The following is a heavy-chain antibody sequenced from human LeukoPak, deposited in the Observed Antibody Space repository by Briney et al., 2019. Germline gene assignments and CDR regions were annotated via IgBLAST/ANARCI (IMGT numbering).Heavy chain of an antibody. CDR3: ARSAVAGNDY. D-gene: IGHD6-19*01. J-gene: IGHJ4*02. V-gene: IGHV4-59*01. Sequence: SETLSLTCTVSGGSISSYYWSWIRQPPVKGLEWIGYIYYSGSTNYNPSLKSRVTISVDTSKNQFSLKLSSVTAADTAVYYCARSAVAGNDYWGQGTLVTVSS. CDR2: IYYSGST. CDR1: GGSISSYY.